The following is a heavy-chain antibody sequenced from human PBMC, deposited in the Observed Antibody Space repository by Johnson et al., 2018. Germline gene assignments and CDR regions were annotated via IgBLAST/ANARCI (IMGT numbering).Heavy chain of an antibody. J-gene: IGHJ6*02. CDR3: ARARSWGIRRYYYYYGMDV. V-gene: IGHV3-30*03. D-gene: IGHD3-16*01. CDR1: GFTFSSYG. CDR2: ISYDGSNK. Sequence: QVQLVQSGGGVVQPGRSLRLSCAASGFTFSSYGMHWVRQAPGKGLEWVAVISYDGSNKYYADSVKGRFTISRDNSKNTLYLQMNSLRAADTAVYYCARARSWGIRRYYYYYGMDVWGQGTTVTVSS.